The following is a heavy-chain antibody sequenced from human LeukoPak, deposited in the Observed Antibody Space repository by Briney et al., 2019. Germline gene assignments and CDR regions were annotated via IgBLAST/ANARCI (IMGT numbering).Heavy chain of an antibody. D-gene: IGHD1-26*01. Sequence: SETLSLTCTVSGGSISSGSYYWSWIRQPAGKGLEWIGRIYTSGSTNYNPSLKSRVTISVDTSKNQFSLKLSSVTAADTAVYYCARVYSGSYYAYYYYYMDVWGKGTTVTVSS. CDR1: GGSISSGSYY. V-gene: IGHV4-61*02. J-gene: IGHJ6*03. CDR2: IYTSGST. CDR3: ARVYSGSYYAYYYYYMDV.